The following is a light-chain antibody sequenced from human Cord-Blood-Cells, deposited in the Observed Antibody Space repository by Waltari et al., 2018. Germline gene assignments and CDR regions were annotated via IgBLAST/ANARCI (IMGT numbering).Light chain of an antibody. CDR3: SSYTSSSTGV. CDR2: DVS. CDR1: SSDVGGYNY. J-gene: IGLJ3*02. Sequence: QSALTQPASVSGSPGQSITISCTGTSSDVGGYNYVSWYQQHPGKAPKLMIYDVSKRPSGVSNRFSCSKSANTASLTISGLQAEDEADYYCSSYTSSSTGVFGGGTKLTVL. V-gene: IGLV2-14*01.